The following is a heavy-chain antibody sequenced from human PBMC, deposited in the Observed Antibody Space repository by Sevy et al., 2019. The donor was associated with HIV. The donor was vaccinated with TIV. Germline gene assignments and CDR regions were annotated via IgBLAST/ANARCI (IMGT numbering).Heavy chain of an antibody. CDR3: ARVGYCSSTSCYNDDAFDI. V-gene: IGHV3-48*03. CDR1: GFTFSSYE. CDR2: ISSSGSTI. J-gene: IGHJ3*02. D-gene: IGHD2-2*02. Sequence: GGSLRLSCAASGFTFSSYEMNWVRQAPGKGLEWVSYISSSGSTIYYADSVKGRFTISRDNAKNSLYLQMNSLRAEDTAVYYCARVGYCSSTSCYNDDAFDIWGQRTMVTVSS.